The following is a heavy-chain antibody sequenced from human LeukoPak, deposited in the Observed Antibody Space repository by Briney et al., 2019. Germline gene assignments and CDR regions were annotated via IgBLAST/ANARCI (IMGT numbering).Heavy chain of an antibody. CDR2: IIPIFGTA. J-gene: IGHJ4*02. V-gene: IGHV1-69*13. CDR1: GGTFSSYA. CDR3: ARDANPGYSGPNAGFDY. Sequence: ASVKVSCKASGGTFSSYAISWVRQAPGQGLEWMGGIIPIFGTANYAQKFQGRVTITADESTSTAYMELSSLRSEDTAVYYCARDANPGYSGPNAGFDYWGQGTLVTVSS. D-gene: IGHD5-12*01.